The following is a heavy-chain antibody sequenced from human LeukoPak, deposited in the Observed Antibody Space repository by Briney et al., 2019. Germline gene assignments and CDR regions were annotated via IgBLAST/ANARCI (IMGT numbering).Heavy chain of an antibody. Sequence: GGSLCLTCTASDFSFTTSLRTWVRQAPGKGLEWVANINQDGSDKNYVDSVEGRFTISRDNAKNSLFPQMNSLRAEDTAVYYCARGFRYYLTMDVQGKVTTV. CDR3: ARGFRYYLTMDV. V-gene: IGHV3-7*01. D-gene: IGHD2/OR15-2a*01. CDR2: INQDGSDK. J-gene: IGHJ6*03. CDR1: DFSFTTSL.